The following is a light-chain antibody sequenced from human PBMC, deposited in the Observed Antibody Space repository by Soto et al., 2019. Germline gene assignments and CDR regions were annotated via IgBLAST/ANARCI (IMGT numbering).Light chain of an antibody. CDR1: SSGIGHYDY. J-gene: IGLJ1*01. CDR3: CSLTLSHTYV. CDR2: HVT. Sequence: HSLLTHPASLSWSPGQSITISCTGTSSGIGHYDYVSWYQQQPGKAPNLIIYHVTYRPSGVSNRYSGSKSGNSASLTISGLQAEDEADYYCCSLTLSHTYVFGSGTKVTGL. V-gene: IGLV2-14*03.